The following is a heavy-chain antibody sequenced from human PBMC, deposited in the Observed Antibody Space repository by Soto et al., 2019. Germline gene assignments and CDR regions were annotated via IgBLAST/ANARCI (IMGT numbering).Heavy chain of an antibody. J-gene: IGHJ5*02. D-gene: IGHD6-19*01. CDR2: ISSSSSYI. V-gene: IGHV3-21*03. CDR1: GFTFSSYS. CDR3: TTDSSSGWYSWFDP. Sequence: GGSLRLSCAASGFTFSSYSMNWVRQAPGKGLEWVSSISSSSSYIYYADSVKGRFTISRDNAKNSLYLQMNSLKTEDTAVYYCTTDSSSGWYSWFDPWGQGTLVTVSS.